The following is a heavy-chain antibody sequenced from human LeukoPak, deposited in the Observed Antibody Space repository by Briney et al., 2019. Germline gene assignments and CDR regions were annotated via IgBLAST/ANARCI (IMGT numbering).Heavy chain of an antibody. CDR2: ISGSGGST. J-gene: IGHJ4*02. D-gene: IGHD6-13*01. CDR3: AKDYSSSWYYFDY. Sequence: GGSLRLSCAASGFTFSSYGMSWVRQAPGKGLEWVSAISGSGGSTYYADSVKGRFTISRDNSKNTLYLQMNSLRAEDTAVYYCAKDYSSSWYYFDYWGQGTLVTVSS. CDR1: GFTFSSYG. V-gene: IGHV3-23*01.